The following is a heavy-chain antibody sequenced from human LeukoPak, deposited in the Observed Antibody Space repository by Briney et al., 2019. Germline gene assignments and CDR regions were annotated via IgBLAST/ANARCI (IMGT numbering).Heavy chain of an antibody. D-gene: IGHD5-12*01. J-gene: IGHJ4*02. Sequence: GGSLRLSCAASGFTFSSYSMGWVRQAPGKGLQWVSAIVRSGDITYYADSVKGRFTISRDNSKNTLYLQMNSLRAEDAAVYYCAKYSGYHFDYWGQGTLVTVSS. CDR3: AKYSGYHFDY. CDR1: GFTFSSYS. V-gene: IGHV3-23*01. CDR2: IVRSGDIT.